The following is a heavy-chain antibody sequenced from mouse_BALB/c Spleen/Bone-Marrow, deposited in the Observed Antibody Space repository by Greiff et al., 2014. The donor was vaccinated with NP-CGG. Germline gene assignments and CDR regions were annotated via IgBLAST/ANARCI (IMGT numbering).Heavy chain of an antibody. CDR1: GFTFSDYG. V-gene: IGHV5-15*02. J-gene: IGHJ1*01. CDR2: ISNLAYSI. CDR3: ARDQVYYYGSSYGYFGV. Sequence: DVMLVESGGGLVQPGGSRKLSCVASGFTFSDYGMAWVRQAPGKGPEWVAFISNLAYSIYYADTVTGRFTISRENAKNTLYLEMSSLRSEDTAMYYYARDQVYYYGSSYGYFGVWGAGTTVTVSS. D-gene: IGHD1-1*01.